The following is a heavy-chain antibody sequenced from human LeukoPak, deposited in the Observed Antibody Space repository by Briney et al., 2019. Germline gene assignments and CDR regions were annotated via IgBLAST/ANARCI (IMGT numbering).Heavy chain of an antibody. Sequence: GGSLRLSCAASGFTFSSYAMSWVRQAPGKGLEWVSAISGSGGSTYYADSVKGRFTISRDNSKSTLFLQMNSLRAEDTAVYYCAKDPRVGSRVTTPCHWGQGTLVTVSS. D-gene: IGHD5-24*01. J-gene: IGHJ4*02. V-gene: IGHV3-23*01. CDR1: GFTFSSYA. CDR3: AKDPRVGSRVTTPCH. CDR2: ISGSGGST.